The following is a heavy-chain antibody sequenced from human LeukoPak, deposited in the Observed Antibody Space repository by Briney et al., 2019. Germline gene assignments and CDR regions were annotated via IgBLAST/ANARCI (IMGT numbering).Heavy chain of an antibody. Sequence: GRSLRLSCAASGFTFSSYGMHWVRQAPGKGLEWVAVISYDGSNKYYADSVKGRFTISRDNSKNTLYLQMNSLRAEDTAVYYCARDRRGSYYDSSGDLDYWGQGTLVTVSS. D-gene: IGHD3-22*01. CDR3: ARDRRGSYYDSSGDLDY. CDR1: GFTFSSYG. V-gene: IGHV3-30*19. CDR2: ISYDGSNK. J-gene: IGHJ4*02.